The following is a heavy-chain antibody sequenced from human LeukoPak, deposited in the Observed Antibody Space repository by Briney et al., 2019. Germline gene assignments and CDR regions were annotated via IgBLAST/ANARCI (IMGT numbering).Heavy chain of an antibody. J-gene: IGHJ4*02. CDR1: GYSISSGYY. CDR2: IYHSGST. D-gene: IGHD3-22*01. V-gene: IGHV4-38-2*02. CDR3: ARAGLYYDSSGIFDY. Sequence: SETLSLTCTVSGYSISSGYYWGWIRQPPGKGLEWIGSIYHSGSTYYNPSLKSRVTISVDTSKNQFSLKLSSVTAADTAVYYCARAGLYYDSSGIFDYWGQGTLVTVSS.